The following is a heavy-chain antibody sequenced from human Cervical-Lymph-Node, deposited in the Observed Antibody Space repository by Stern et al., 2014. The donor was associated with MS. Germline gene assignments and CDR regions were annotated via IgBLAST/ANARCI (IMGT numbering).Heavy chain of an antibody. J-gene: IGHJ4*02. V-gene: IGHV1-2*02. D-gene: IGHD2-21*01. CDR3: ARGLATALIADF. CDR1: GYTFTDYY. CDR2: IHPSSGDT. Sequence: QVQLVQSGADVKKPGASLEVSCKASGYTFTDYYMQWVRQAPGQGLAWMGWIHPSSGDTNYARKFQGRVTVTRDTSISTAYLELSRLTYDDTAVYYCARGLATALIADFWGQGTLVTVS.